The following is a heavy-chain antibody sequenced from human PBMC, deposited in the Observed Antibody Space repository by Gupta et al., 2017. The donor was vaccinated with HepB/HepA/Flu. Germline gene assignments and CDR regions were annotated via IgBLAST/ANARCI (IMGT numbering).Heavy chain of an antibody. CDR3: ARDRGIMMRDVFDV. J-gene: IGHJ3*01. CDR2: IYYTGST. V-gene: IGHV4-59*01. CDR1: GGSINSYY. D-gene: IGHD3-16*01. Sequence: QVQLQESGPGLVKPSETLSLTCTVSGGSINSYYWNWIRQSPGKGLEWIGYIYYTGSTNYNPSLRSRVTISLDTSKKHFSLNLSSVTSADTAVYFCARDRGIMMRDVFDVWGQGTMVTVSS.